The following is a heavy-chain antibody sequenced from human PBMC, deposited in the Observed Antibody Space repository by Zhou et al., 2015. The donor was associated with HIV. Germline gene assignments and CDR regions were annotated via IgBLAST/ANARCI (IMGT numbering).Heavy chain of an antibody. CDR3: ARGVLRYFDWLFPTTNYYYMDV. D-gene: IGHD3-9*01. CDR2: IIPIFGTA. Sequence: QVQLVQSGAEVKKPGSSVKVSCKASGGTFSSYAISWVRQAPGQGLEWMGGIIPIFGTANYAQKFQGRVTITADESTSTAYMELSSLRSEDTAVYYCARGVLRYFDWLFPTTNYYYMDVWGKGTTVTVSS. V-gene: IGHV1-69*01. CDR1: GGTFSSYA. J-gene: IGHJ6*03.